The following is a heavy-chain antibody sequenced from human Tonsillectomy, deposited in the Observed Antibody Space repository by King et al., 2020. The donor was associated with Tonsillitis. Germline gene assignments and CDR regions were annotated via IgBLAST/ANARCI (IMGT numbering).Heavy chain of an antibody. CDR1: GFTFSNYA. J-gene: IGHJ5*02. CDR2: ISSNGGST. CDR3: ASIEYDFWSGYPA. V-gene: IGHV3-64*01. Sequence: QLVQSGGGLVLPGGSLRLSCAASGFTFSNYAMHWVRQAPGKGLEYVSAISSNGGSTYYANSVKGRFTISRDNSKNTLYLQMGSLRAEDMAVYYCASIEYDFWSGYPAWGQGTLVTVSS. D-gene: IGHD3-3*01.